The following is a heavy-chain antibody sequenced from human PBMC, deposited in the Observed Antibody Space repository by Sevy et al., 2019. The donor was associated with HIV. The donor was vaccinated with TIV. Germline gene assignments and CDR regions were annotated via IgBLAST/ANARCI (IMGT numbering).Heavy chain of an antibody. Sequence: GGSLRLSCAASGFTFSSYGMHWVRQTPGKGLEWVGVIWYDGSKKNYGDSVKGGFTISRDNSKNTLYLQMNSLRAEDTAVYYCARGLAALPGYYYWMDVWGQGTTVTVSS. CDR2: IWYDGSKK. V-gene: IGHV3-33*01. CDR3: ARGLAALPGYYYWMDV. J-gene: IGHJ6*02. D-gene: IGHD6-6*01. CDR1: GFTFSSYG.